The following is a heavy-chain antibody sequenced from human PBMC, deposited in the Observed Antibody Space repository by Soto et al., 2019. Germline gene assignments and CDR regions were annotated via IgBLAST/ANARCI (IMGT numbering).Heavy chain of an antibody. Sequence: QVQLVESGGGVVQPGRSLRLSCAASGFTFSSYAMHWVRQAPGKGLEWVAVISYDGSNKYYADSVKGRFTISRDNSKNTLYLQMNSLRAEDTAVYYCARTWLRAYYFVYWGQGTLVTVSS. J-gene: IGHJ4*02. CDR2: ISYDGSNK. V-gene: IGHV3-30-3*01. CDR3: ARTWLRAYYFVY. D-gene: IGHD5-12*01. CDR1: GFTFSSYA.